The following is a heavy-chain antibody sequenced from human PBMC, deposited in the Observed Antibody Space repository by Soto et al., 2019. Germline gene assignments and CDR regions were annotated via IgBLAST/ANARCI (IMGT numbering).Heavy chain of an antibody. D-gene: IGHD6-13*01. V-gene: IGHV3-23*01. J-gene: IGHJ6*02. CDR1: GFTFSSYA. CDR3: IGIAAGGADYGLDA. CDR2: ISGSGGST. Sequence: GWSLRLSCAASGFTFSSYAMSWVRQAPGKGLEWVSAISGSGGSTYYADSVKGRFTISRDNSKNTLYLQMNSLRAEDTAVYYCIGIAAGGADYGLDACGQGTSVTVS.